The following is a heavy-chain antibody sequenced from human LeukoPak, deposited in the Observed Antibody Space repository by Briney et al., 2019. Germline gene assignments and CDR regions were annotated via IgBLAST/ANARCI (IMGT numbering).Heavy chain of an antibody. V-gene: IGHV1-69*05. J-gene: IGHJ6*03. CDR2: VIPIFCTA. CDR1: GGTLNRYS. CDR3: ARGGPYGSGSYYYYYYYYYMDV. Sequence: SVKVSCKASGGTLNRYSIIWARPAPRQGGEWVGGVIPIFCTANYAQKFQGRVTITTDESTSTAYMELSSLRSEDTAVYYCARGGPYGSGSYYYYYYYYYMDVWGKGTTVTVSS. D-gene: IGHD3-10*01.